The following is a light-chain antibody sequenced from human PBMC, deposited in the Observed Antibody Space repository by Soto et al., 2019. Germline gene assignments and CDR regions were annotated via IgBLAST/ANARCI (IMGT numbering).Light chain of an antibody. Sequence: DIQMTQSPSTLSASVGDRVTVTCRVSQSIRSWLAWYQQKPGKAPKLLIYDASSLVSGVPSRFSGNGSGTEFTLTISSLQPDDFATYCCQQYNSYSPTFGQGTKVDIK. J-gene: IGKJ1*01. CDR3: QQYNSYSPT. V-gene: IGKV1-5*01. CDR1: QSIRSW. CDR2: DAS.